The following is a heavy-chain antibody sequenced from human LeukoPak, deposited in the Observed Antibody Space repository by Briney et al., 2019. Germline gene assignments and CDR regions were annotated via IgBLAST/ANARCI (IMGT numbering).Heavy chain of an antibody. CDR3: GRGHVDLIDY. V-gene: IGHV3-74*01. CDR2: LNGDGSIT. Sequence: GGSLRLSCAASGFTFRSSWMHWVRQAPGKGLMWISRLNGDGSITSSADSVKGRFIISRDNAKNTLYLQMNSLRAEDTAVNYCGRGHVDLIDYWGRGTLVTVSS. J-gene: IGHJ4*02. D-gene: IGHD5-24*01. CDR1: GFTFRSSW.